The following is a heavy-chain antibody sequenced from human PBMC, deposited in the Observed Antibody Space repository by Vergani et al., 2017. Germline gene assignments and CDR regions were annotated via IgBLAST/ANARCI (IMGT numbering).Heavy chain of an antibody. Sequence: QVQLVQSGAEVQKPGASVKVSCKAAGYTFTGYYMHWVRQAPGQGLEWMGWINPNSGGTNYAQKFQGRVTMTRDTSISTAYMELSRLRSDDTAVYYCARGRDYSNYDAPPPPGRYCFDYWGQGTLVTVSS. V-gene: IGHV1-2*02. D-gene: IGHD4-11*01. CDR3: ARGRDYSNYDAPPPPGRYCFDY. CDR2: INPNSGGT. CDR1: GYTFTGYY. J-gene: IGHJ4*02.